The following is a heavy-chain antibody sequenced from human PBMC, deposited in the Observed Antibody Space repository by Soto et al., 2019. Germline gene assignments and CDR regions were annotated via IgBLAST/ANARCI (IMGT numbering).Heavy chain of an antibody. CDR2: IWYDGSNK. CDR3: AREVYSKNLMDV. V-gene: IGHV3-33*01. Sequence: PGGSLRLSCAASGFTFSSYGMHWVRQAPGKGLEWVAVIWYDGSNKYYADSVKGRFTISRDNSKNTLYLQMNSLRAEDTAVYYCAREVYSKNLMDVWGQGTTVTVSS. CDR1: GFTFSSYG. J-gene: IGHJ6*02. D-gene: IGHD4-4*01.